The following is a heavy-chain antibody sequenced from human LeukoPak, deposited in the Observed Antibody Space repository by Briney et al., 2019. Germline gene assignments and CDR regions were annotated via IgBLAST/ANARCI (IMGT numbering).Heavy chain of an antibody. V-gene: IGHV1-3*01. CDR1: GYTFTSYG. J-gene: IGHJ5*02. CDR3: AREGPGLGFDP. Sequence: ASVKVSCKASGYTFTSYGISWVRQAPGQGLEWMGWINAGNGNTKYSQKFQGRVTITRDTSASTAYMELSSLRSEDTAVYYCAREGPGLGFDPWGQGTLVTVSS. CDR2: INAGNGNT.